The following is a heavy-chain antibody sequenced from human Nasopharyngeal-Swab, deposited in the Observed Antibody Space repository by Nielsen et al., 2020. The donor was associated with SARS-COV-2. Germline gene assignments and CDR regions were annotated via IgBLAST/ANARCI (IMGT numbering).Heavy chain of an antibody. Sequence: GESLKISCVASGVIFSKYWMHWVRQAPGKGLVWVSRVNEDGTRTDYADSVRGRFTISRDNARNTLYLQMNSLRVEDTAVYYCVKHQGSSSDQWGQGTLVTVSS. CDR1: GVIFSKYW. V-gene: IGHV3-74*01. CDR3: VKHQGSSSDQ. CDR2: VNEDGTRT. J-gene: IGHJ4*02.